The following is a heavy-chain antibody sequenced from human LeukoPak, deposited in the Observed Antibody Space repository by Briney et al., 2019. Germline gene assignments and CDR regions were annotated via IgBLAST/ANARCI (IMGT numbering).Heavy chain of an antibody. J-gene: IGHJ3*02. CDR3: ARDGLSGDQAFDAFDI. D-gene: IGHD1-26*01. CDR2: IRSSGSNM. V-gene: IGHV3-48*03. CDR1: GFTFRSYE. Sequence: GGSLRLSCAASGFTFRSYEMSWVRQAPGKGLEWIAHIRSSGSNMYYADSVRGRFSISRDNAKDSLYLQMNSLRAEDTAIYYCARDGLSGDQAFDAFDIWGQGTMVTVSS.